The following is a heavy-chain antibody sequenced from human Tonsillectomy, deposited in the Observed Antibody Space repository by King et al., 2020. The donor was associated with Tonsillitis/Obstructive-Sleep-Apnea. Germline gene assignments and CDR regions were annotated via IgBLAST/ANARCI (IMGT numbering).Heavy chain of an antibody. CDR1: GGSITSYY. CDR3: ARDLDPAPYNWFDP. J-gene: IGHJ5*02. V-gene: IGHV4-4*07. CDR2: ISSTGST. Sequence: QLQESGPGLVKPSETLSLTCTVSGGSITSYYWSWIRQPAGKGLEWIGLISSTGSTNYNPSLKSRVTMSVDTSRNQFSLKLSSGTAADTAVYFCARDLDPAPYNWFDPWGQGTLVTVSS. D-gene: IGHD5-18*01.